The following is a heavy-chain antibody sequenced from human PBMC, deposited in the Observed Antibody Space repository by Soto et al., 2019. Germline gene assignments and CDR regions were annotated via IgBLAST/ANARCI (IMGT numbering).Heavy chain of an antibody. J-gene: IGHJ6*02. CDR2: ISSSSSYI. CDR3: ARVRFGEWGYAMDV. D-gene: IGHD3-10*01. V-gene: IGHV3-21*01. Sequence: PGGSLRLSCAASGFTFSSYSMNWVRQDPGKGLEWVSSISSSSSYIYYADSVKGRFTISRDNAKNSLYLQMNSLRAEDTAVYYCARVRFGEWGYAMDVWGQGTTVTVSS. CDR1: GFTFSSYS.